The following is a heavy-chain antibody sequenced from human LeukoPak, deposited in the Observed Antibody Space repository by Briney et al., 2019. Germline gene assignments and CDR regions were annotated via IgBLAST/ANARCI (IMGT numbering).Heavy chain of an antibody. CDR2: IIPIFGTG. Sequence: SVKVSCKASGGTFCSYAISWVRQAPGQGLEWMGGIIPIFGTGNYAQKFQGRVTITTDESTSTAYMELSSLRSEDTAVYYCARAGIVVTWFDPWGQGTLVTVSS. CDR3: ARAGIVVTWFDP. CDR1: GGTFCSYA. J-gene: IGHJ5*02. V-gene: IGHV1-69*05. D-gene: IGHD3-22*01.